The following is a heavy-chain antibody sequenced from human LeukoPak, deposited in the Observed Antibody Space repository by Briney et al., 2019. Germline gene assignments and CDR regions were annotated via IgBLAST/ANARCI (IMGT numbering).Heavy chain of an antibody. D-gene: IGHD3-22*01. V-gene: IGHV4-4*07. Sequence: SETLSLTCTVSGGSISSCYWSWIRQPAGKGLEWIGRIHTSGSTNYSPSLKSRVTMSVDTSKNQFSLKLSSVTAADTAVYYCARDRYYYDSSARYFDYWGQGTLVTVSS. J-gene: IGHJ4*02. CDR2: IHTSGST. CDR1: GGSISSCY. CDR3: ARDRYYYDSSARYFDY.